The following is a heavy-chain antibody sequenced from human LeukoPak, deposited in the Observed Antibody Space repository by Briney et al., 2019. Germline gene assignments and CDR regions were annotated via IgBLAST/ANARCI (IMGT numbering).Heavy chain of an antibody. Sequence: SETLSLTCTVSGDSISYYYWSWIRQPPGKGLEWIGYIYYSGNTNYNPSLKSRVTISVDMSENQFSLKLSSVTAADTAVYYCARERGTVVTPVSTRWFDPWGQGTLVTVSS. V-gene: IGHV4-59*12. CDR3: ARERGTVVTPVSTRWFDP. CDR2: IYYSGNT. J-gene: IGHJ5*02. CDR1: GDSISYYY. D-gene: IGHD4-23*01.